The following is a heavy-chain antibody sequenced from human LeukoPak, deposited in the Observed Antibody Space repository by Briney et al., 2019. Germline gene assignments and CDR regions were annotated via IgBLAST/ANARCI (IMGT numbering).Heavy chain of an antibody. D-gene: IGHD6-19*01. CDR2: TYYRSKWYS. CDR3: AREGGGQWLVLYYFDY. Sequence: SQTLSLTCAISGDSVSSNSAAWNWIRQSPSRGLEWLGRTYYRSKWYSDYAVSVKSRITINPDTSKNQFSLQLNSVTPEDTAVYYCAREGGGQWLVLYYFDYWGQGTLVTVSS. V-gene: IGHV6-1*01. J-gene: IGHJ4*02. CDR1: GDSVSSNSAA.